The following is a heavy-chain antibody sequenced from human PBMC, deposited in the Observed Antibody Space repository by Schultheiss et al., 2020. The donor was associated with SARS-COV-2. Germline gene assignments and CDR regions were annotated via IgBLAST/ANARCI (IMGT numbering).Heavy chain of an antibody. D-gene: IGHD2-2*02. CDR2: ISYDGSNK. J-gene: IGHJ1*01. CDR1: GFTFSSYA. Sequence: GGSLRLSCAASGFTFSSYAMSWVRQAPGKGLEWVAVISYDGSNKYYADSVKGRFTISRDNSGNILYLQMDSLRAEDTAVYYCARATITPLYEYFQHWGQGTLVTVSS. V-gene: IGHV3-30-3*01. CDR3: ARATITPLYEYFQH.